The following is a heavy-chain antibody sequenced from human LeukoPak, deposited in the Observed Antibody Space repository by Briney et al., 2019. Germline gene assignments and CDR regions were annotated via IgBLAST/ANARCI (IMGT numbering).Heavy chain of an antibody. CDR1: GFTLSSYS. D-gene: IGHD1-26*01. CDR2: ISSSSSYI. Sequence: GGSLRLSCAASGFTLSSYSMNWVRQAPGGGLVWVSSISSSSSYIYYADSVKGRFTISRDNAKNSLYLQMNSLRAEDTAVYYCATPRGGATTPRFDYWGQGTLVTVSS. V-gene: IGHV3-21*01. J-gene: IGHJ4*02. CDR3: ATPRGGATTPRFDY.